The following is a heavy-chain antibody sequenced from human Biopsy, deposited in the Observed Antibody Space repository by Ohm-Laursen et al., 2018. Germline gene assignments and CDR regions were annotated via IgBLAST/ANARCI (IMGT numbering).Heavy chain of an antibody. CDR1: GGSFTGHY. CDR2: VSYSGNT. D-gene: IGHD3-22*01. V-gene: IGHV4-59*08. CDR3: AAYYYDSSGYFYAFHY. Sequence: GTLSLTCTVSGGSFTGHYWSWIRQPPGKGLEWIGYVSYSGNTKYNPSLKSRVIISADSSKNQFSRKLGSVTAADTAMYYCAAYYYDSSGYFYAFHYWGQGTLVTVSS. J-gene: IGHJ4*02.